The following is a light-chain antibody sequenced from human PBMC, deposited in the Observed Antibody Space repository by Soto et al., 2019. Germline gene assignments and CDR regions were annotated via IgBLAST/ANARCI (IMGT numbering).Light chain of an antibody. CDR2: AAS. CDR3: QQYNSYS. Sequence: DIQMTQSPSSVSASVGDRVTITCRASQGVKTDLGWYQQKPGKAPKRLIYAASRLQSGVPSRFSGSGSGTEFTLTISSLQPDDFATYYCQQYNSYSFGQGTKVDIK. J-gene: IGKJ1*01. CDR1: QGVKTD. V-gene: IGKV1-17*01.